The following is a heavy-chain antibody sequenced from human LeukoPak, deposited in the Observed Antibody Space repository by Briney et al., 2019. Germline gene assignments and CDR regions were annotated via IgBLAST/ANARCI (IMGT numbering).Heavy chain of an antibody. CDR2: INHSGST. CDR1: GGSFSGYY. CDR3: ASMVRGVIIKI. V-gene: IGHV4-34*01. Sequence: SETLSLTCAVYGGSFSGYYWSWIRQPPGKGLEWIGEINHSGSTNYNPSLKSRVTLSVDTSKNQFSLKLSSVTAADTAVYYCASMVRGVIIKIWGQGTLVTVSS. D-gene: IGHD3-10*01. J-gene: IGHJ4*02.